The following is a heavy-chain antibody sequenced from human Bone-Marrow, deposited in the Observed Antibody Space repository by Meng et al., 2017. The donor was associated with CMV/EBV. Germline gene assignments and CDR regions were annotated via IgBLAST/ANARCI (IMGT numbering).Heavy chain of an antibody. CDR1: GFTFSSYA. J-gene: IGHJ4*02. D-gene: IGHD2-8*01. V-gene: IGHV3-30*04. CDR2: ISYDGSNK. CDR3: AGGMDYFDY. Sequence: GGPLRLSCAASGFTFSSYAMHWVRQAPGKGLEWVAVISYDGSNKYYADSVKGRFTISRDNSKNTLYLQMNSLRAEDTAVYYCAGGMDYFDYWGQGTLVTVSS.